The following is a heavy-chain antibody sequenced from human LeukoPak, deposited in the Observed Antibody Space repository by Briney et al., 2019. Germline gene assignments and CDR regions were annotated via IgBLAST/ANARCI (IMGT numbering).Heavy chain of an antibody. J-gene: IGHJ4*02. CDR3: AGDDSSSWWSY. D-gene: IGHD6-13*01. V-gene: IGHV4-59*01. CDR1: GGSISSYY. CDR2: SYYSGST. Sequence: SETLSLTCTVSGGSISSYYWSWIRQPPGKVLEWIGNSYYSGSTKYNPSLKSRVTISVDTSKNQFSLKVNSVTAADTAVYYCAGDDSSSWWSYWGQGTLVTVSS.